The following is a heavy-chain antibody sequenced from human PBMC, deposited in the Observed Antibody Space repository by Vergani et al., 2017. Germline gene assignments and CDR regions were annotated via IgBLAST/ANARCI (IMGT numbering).Heavy chain of an antibody. D-gene: IGHD3-10*01. V-gene: IGHV3-73*02. Sequence: EVQLVESGGGLVQPGGSLKLSCAASGFTFSGSAMHWVRQASGKGLEWVGRIRSKANSYATAYAASVKGRFTISRDDSKNTAYLQMNSLKTEDTAVYYCAKTVVRGVPFYYYYMDVWGKGTTVTVSS. CDR2: IRSKANSYAT. CDR3: AKTVVRGVPFYYYYMDV. J-gene: IGHJ6*03. CDR1: GFTFSGSA.